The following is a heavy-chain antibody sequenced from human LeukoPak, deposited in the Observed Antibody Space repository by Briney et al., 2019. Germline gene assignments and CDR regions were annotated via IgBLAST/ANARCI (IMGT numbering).Heavy chain of an antibody. CDR2: IRDSGEA. CDR3: ARDRAANQDWVEFDP. D-gene: IGHD3/OR15-3a*01. J-gene: IGHJ5*02. Sequence: GGSLRLSCAASGFTVSSNYMSWVRQAPGKGLEWVGLIRDSGEALYADFARGRFAISRDESENTLYLQMNSLRVEDTAVYFCARDRAANQDWVEFDPWGQGTPVIVSS. V-gene: IGHV3-66*03. CDR1: GFTVSSNY.